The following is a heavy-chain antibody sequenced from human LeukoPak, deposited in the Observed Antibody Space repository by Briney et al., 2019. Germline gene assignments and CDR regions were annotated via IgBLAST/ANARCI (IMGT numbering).Heavy chain of an antibody. CDR1: GFTFSSYA. J-gene: IGHJ4*02. CDR2: ISYDGSNK. D-gene: IGHD4-17*01. CDR3: ARDSFRDGDYLDY. Sequence: SGGSLRLSCAASGFTFSSYAMHWVRQAPGKGLEWVAVISYDGSNKYYADSVKGRFTISRDNSKNTLYLQMNSLRAGDTAVYYCARDSFRDGDYLDYWGQGTLVTVSS. V-gene: IGHV3-30*04.